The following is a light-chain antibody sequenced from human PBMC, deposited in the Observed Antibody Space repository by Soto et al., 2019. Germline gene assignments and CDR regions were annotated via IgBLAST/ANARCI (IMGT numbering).Light chain of an antibody. CDR1: QSVSSSY. Sequence: EIVLTQSPGTLSLSPGERATLSCRASQSVSSSYLAWYQQKPGQAPRLRIYGASSRATGIPDRFSGSGYGTDFTLTISRLEPEDFAVYYCQQYGSSPTFGQGTKVAIK. J-gene: IGKJ1*01. V-gene: IGKV3-20*01. CDR3: QQYGSSPT. CDR2: GAS.